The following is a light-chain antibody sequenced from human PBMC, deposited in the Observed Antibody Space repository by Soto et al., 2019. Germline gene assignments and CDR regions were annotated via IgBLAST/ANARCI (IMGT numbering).Light chain of an antibody. CDR1: QSISSR. Sequence: EIVMTQSPPTLSVSPGERAALSCRASQSISSRLAWYQQKPGQAPRLLIYGASTRATGIPARFSASGSATDFTLTITRLEPEDCAVYYCQQHGSSPRTFGQGTKVDIK. CDR2: GAS. CDR3: QQHGSSPRT. V-gene: IGKV3D-15*01. J-gene: IGKJ1*01.